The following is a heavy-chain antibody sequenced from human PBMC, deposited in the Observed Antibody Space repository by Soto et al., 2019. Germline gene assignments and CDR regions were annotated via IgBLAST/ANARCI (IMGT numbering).Heavy chain of an antibody. D-gene: IGHD1-1*01. CDR1: GFSFSAFE. CDR2: IDSSGTTR. V-gene: IGHV3-48*03. CDR3: ARGGIDS. Sequence: PGGSLRLSCAAPGFSFSAFEMNWVRQAPGKGLEWASYIDSSGTTRLYADSVKGRFTISRDNAKNSLYLEMNSLRVDDTAVYYCARGGIDSWGRGTRVTVSA. J-gene: IGHJ4*02.